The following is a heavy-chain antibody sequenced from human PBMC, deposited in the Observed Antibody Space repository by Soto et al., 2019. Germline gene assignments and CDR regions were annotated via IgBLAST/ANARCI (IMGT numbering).Heavy chain of an antibody. CDR3: ARDGSVGTGWFDP. J-gene: IGHJ5*02. Sequence: SETLSLTCVVSGHSISSSHFWGWLRQPPGKGLEWIGSIYYGATAYYNPSLKSRVTISKDMSKNQFSLSLSSVTAADTAFYYCARDGSVGTGWFDPWGQGTLVTVSS. D-gene: IGHD1-26*01. CDR1: GHSISSSHF. V-gene: IGHV4-38-2*02. CDR2: IYYGATA.